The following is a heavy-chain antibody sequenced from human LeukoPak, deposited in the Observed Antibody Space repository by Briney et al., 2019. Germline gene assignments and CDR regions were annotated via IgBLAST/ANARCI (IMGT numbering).Heavy chain of an antibody. J-gene: IGHJ6*04. CDR3: ARGHVVAATLGMFPNYYYYGMDV. D-gene: IGHD2-15*01. CDR1: GYTFTSYG. CDR2: ISAYNGNT. V-gene: IGHV1-18*04. Sequence: ASVKVSCKASGYTFTSYGISWVRRAPGQGLEWMGWISAYNGNTNYAQTLQGRVTMTTDTSTSTAYMELRSLRSDDTAVYYCARGHVVAATLGMFPNYYYYGMDVWGKGTTVTVSS.